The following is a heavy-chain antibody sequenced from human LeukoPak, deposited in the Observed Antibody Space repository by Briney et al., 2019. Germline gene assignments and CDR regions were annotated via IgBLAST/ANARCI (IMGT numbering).Heavy chain of an antibody. D-gene: IGHD2-2*01. J-gene: IGHJ4*02. CDR3: ARHLGVPAAMYADY. Sequence: SETLSLTCTVSGGSISSGSYYWGWVRQPPGKGLEWIGSIYYSGSTYYNPSLKSRVTISVDTSKNQFSLKLSSVTAADTAGYYCARHLGVPAAMYADYWGQGTLVTVSS. CDR2: IYYSGST. CDR1: GGSISSGSYY. V-gene: IGHV4-39*01.